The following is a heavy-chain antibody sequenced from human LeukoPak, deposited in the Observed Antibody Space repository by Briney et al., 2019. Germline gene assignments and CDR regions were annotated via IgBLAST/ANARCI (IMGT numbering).Heavy chain of an antibody. D-gene: IGHD3-3*01. CDR2: IYTSGST. V-gene: IGHV4-61*02. J-gene: IGHJ4*02. Sequence: SQTLSLTCTVSGGSISSGSYYWSWIRQPGGKGLEWIGRIYTSGSTNYNPSLKSRVTISVDTSKNQFSLKLSSVTAADTAVYYCARATKITIFGVVIIGRYFDYWGQGTLVTVSS. CDR3: ARATKITIFGVVIIGRYFDY. CDR1: GGSISSGSYY.